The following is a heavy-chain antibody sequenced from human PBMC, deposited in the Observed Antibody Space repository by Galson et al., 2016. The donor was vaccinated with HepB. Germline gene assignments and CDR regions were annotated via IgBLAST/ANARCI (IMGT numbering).Heavy chain of an antibody. J-gene: IGHJ3*02. CDR1: GDSVSSNSAA. Sequence: CAISGDSVSSNSAAWNWIRQSPSRGLEWLGRTYYRSKWYNDYAVSVKSRITINPDTSKNQFSLHLTSVTPEDTAVYYCARKDRDWTNDAFDIWGQGTMVTVPS. D-gene: IGHD2-21*02. CDR3: ARKDRDWTNDAFDI. V-gene: IGHV6-1*01. CDR2: TYYRSKWYN.